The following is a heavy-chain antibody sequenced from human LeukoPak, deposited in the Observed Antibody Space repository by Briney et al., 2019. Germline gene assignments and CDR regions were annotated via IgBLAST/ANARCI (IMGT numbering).Heavy chain of an antibody. J-gene: IGHJ4*02. CDR1: GASIRSGGIF. CDR3: ARGVPHYGVSAFYYYDY. V-gene: IGHV4-31*03. CDR2: IYYRGST. Sequence: SETLSLTCTVSGASIRSGGIFWSWIRQHPGKGLEWIGYIYYRGSTYYNPPLRSRATISVDTSKNQFSLNLTSVTAADTAVYFCARGVPHYGVSAFYYYDYWGQGTLVSVSS. D-gene: IGHD3-16*01.